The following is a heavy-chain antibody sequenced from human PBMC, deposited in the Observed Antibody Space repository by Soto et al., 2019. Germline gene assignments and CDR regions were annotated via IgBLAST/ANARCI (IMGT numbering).Heavy chain of an antibody. CDR1: GYTFTSYD. CDR3: ARGHFDSSSSDYYYYYYMDV. J-gene: IGHJ6*03. V-gene: IGHV1-8*01. D-gene: IGHD6-6*01. Sequence: ASVKVSCKASGYTFTSYDINWVRQATGQGLEWMGWMNPNSGNTGYAQKFQGRVTMTRNTSISTAYMELSSLRSEDTAVYYCARGHFDSSSSDYYYYYYMDVWGKGTTVTVSS. CDR2: MNPNSGNT.